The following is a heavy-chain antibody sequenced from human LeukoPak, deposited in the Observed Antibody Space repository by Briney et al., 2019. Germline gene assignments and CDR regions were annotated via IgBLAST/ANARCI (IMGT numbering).Heavy chain of an antibody. V-gene: IGHV4-34*01. CDR1: GGSFSGYY. D-gene: IGHD6-13*01. J-gene: IGHJ5*02. CDR2: INHSGST. CDR3: ARRSSSWYGGGRFDP. Sequence: SETLSLTCAVYGGSFSGYYWSWIRQPPGKGLEWIGEINHSGSTNYNPSLKSRVTISVDTSKNQFSLKLSSVTAADTAVYYCARRSSSWYGGGRFDPWGQGTLVTVSS.